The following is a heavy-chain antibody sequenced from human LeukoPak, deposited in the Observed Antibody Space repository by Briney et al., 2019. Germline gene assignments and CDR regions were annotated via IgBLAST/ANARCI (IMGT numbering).Heavy chain of an antibody. Sequence: GGSLRLSCAASGFTFSSYAMSWVRQAPGKGLEWVSAISGSGGSTYYADSVKGRFTISRDNSKNTLYLQMNSLRAEDMAVYYCAGGALYYHVWDYWGQGTLVTVSS. J-gene: IGHJ4*02. CDR3: AGGALYYHVWDY. V-gene: IGHV3-23*01. CDR1: GFTFSSYA. D-gene: IGHD3-3*01. CDR2: ISGSGGST.